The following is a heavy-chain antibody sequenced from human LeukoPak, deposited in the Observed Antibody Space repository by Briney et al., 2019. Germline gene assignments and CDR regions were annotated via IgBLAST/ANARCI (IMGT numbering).Heavy chain of an antibody. CDR1: GFNSTNCG. CDR2: IKPDGSEK. J-gene: IGHJ4*02. D-gene: IGHD2-21*02. CDR3: TRDFGSGVVVTAIVD. V-gene: IGHV3-7*01. Sequence: WETLCLSSADSGFNSTNCGMSWVREAPGKGLEWVANIKPDGSEKYYVDSVKGRFTISRDNAKNSLFLQMNSLRAEDTATYYCTRDFGSGVVVTAIVDWGQGTLVTVSS.